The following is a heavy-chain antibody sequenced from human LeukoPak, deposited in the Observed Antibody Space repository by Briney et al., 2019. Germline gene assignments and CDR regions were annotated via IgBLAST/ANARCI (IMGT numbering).Heavy chain of an antibody. D-gene: IGHD6-13*01. CDR1: GFTFSSCG. Sequence: GGSLRLSCAASGFTFSSCGMHWVRQAPGKGLEWVAVISYDGSNKYYADSVKGRFTISRDNSKNTLYLQMNSLRAEDTAVYYCARGSGRLISWYGDYWGQGTLVTVSS. CDR2: ISYDGSNK. CDR3: ARGSGRLISWYGDY. J-gene: IGHJ4*02. V-gene: IGHV3-30*03.